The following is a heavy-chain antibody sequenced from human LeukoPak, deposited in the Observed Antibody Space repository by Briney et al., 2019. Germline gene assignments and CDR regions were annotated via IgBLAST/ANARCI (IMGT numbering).Heavy chain of an antibody. V-gene: IGHV3-74*01. CDR3: ARDPPTRYYDSSGYLDY. CDR1: GFTFSSYW. Sequence: GGSLRLSCAASGFTFSSYWMHWVRQAPGKGLVWVSRINSDGSSTNYADSVKGRFTISRDNAKNTLYLQMNSLRAEDTAVYYCARDPPTRYYDSSGYLDYWGQGTLVTVSS. D-gene: IGHD3-22*01. CDR2: INSDGSST. J-gene: IGHJ4*02.